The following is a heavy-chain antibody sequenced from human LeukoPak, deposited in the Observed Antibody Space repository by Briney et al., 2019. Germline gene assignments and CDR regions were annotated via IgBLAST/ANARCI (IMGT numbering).Heavy chain of an antibody. D-gene: IGHD3-22*01. CDR1: GFTFSSYI. V-gene: IGHV3-21*01. CDR3: ARSYYDSSGYPHSDLDY. J-gene: IGHJ4*02. Sequence: TPGGSLRLSCAGSGFTFSSYIMNWVRHAPGKGLEWVSSISESSVYINYADSVKGRFTISRDNAKYSLYLQMTSLRAEDTAVYYCARSYYDSSGYPHSDLDYWGQGTLVTVSS. CDR2: ISESSVYI.